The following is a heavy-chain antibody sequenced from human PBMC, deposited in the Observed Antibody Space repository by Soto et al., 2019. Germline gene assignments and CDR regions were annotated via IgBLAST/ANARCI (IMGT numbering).Heavy chain of an antibody. V-gene: IGHV1-69*12. CDR1: GDTFSIFT. Sequence: QAKLLQPGLEVKKLGSSVKVSAKASGDTFSIFTFTWIRQPPGKGLSWLGGIFPRSATSKYAQKFQGRVTITADESTSTVYMELSTLRPEDTAVYYCAREGLVLVPTTVNSDYYYYAMDVWGQGTTVTVSS. J-gene: IGHJ6*02. CDR3: AREGLVLVPTTVNSDYYYYAMDV. D-gene: IGHD4-17*01. CDR2: IFPRSATS.